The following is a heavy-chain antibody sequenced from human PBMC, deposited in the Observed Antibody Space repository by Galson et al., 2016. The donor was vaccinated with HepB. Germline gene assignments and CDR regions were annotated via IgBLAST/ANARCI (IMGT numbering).Heavy chain of an antibody. CDR1: AFTLTSYA. V-gene: IGHV1-3*01. Sequence: SAKVSCKDSAFTLTSYAIKWLRQAPGQRLEWMGWINVGNGNTKYSEKFQGRVTITRDTSASTVYMELSSLRSEDTAVYYCAREHDIWTSYAFDSWGQGTMITVSS. J-gene: IGHJ3*02. CDR2: INVGNGNT. D-gene: IGHD3/OR15-3a*01. CDR3: AREHDIWTSYAFDS.